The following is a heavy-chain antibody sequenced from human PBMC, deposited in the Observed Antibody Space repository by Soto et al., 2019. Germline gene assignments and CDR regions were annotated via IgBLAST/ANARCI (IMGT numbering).Heavy chain of an antibody. CDR3: ARGRRGGIAARPHYFDY. J-gene: IGHJ4*02. D-gene: IGHD6-6*01. CDR1: GGSFSGYY. Sequence: PSETLSLTCAVYGGSFSGYYWSWIRQPPGKGLEWIGEINHSGSTNYNPSLKGRVTISVDTSKNQFSLKLSSVTAAETAVYYCARGRRGGIAARPHYFDYWGQGTLVTVSS. CDR2: INHSGST. V-gene: IGHV4-34*01.